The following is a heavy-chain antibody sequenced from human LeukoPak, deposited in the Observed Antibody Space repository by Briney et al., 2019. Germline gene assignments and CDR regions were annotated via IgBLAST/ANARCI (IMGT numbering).Heavy chain of an antibody. CDR2: ISGSGGST. CDR1: GFTFSSYA. D-gene: IGHD3-3*01. V-gene: IGHV3-23*01. Sequence: GGSLRLSCAASGFTFSSYAMSWVRQAPGKGLEWVSAISGSGGSTYYADSVKGRFTISRDNSKNTLYLQMNSLRAEDTAVYYCANRFLNYDFRSGYYTGYYGMDVWGQGTTVTVSS. CDR3: ANRFLNYDFRSGYYTGYYGMDV. J-gene: IGHJ6*02.